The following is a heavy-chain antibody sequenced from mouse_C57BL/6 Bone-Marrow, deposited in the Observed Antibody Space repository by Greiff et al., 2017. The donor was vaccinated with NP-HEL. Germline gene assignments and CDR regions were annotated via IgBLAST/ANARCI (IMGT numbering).Heavy chain of an antibody. V-gene: IGHV3-6*01. J-gene: IGHJ3*01. D-gene: IGHD3-1*01. CDR2: ISYDGSN. CDR1: GYSITSGYY. CDR3: ARFGEGWFAY. Sequence: EVQLQESGPGLVKPSQSLSLTCSVTGYSITSGYYWNWLRQFPGNKLEWMGYISYDGSNNYNPSLKNRISITRDTSKNQFFLKLNSVTTEDTATYYCARFGEGWFAYWGQGTLVTVSA.